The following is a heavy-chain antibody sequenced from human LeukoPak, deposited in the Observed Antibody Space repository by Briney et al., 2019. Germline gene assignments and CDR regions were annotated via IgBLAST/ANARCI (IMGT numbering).Heavy chain of an antibody. CDR3: ARTQIVVVPAAIQYDY. Sequence: ASVKVSCKASGYTFTGYYMHWVRQAPGQGLEWMGWISAYNGNTNYAQKLQGRVTMTTDTSTSTAYMELRSLRSDDTAVYYCARTQIVVVPAAIQYDYWGQGTLVTVSS. V-gene: IGHV1-18*04. J-gene: IGHJ4*02. CDR2: ISAYNGNT. D-gene: IGHD2-2*02. CDR1: GYTFTGYY.